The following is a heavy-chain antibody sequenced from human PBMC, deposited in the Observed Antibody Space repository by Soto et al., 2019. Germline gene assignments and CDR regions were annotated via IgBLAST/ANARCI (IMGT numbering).Heavy chain of an antibody. CDR3: AKDRLMVYATGQLGFGC. Sequence: GGSLRLSCAASGFTFSSYAMSWVRQAPGKGLEWVPAISGSGGSTYYADSVKGRFTISRDNSKNTLYLQMNSLRAEDTSVYYFAKDRLMVYATGQLGFGCWGQGTLVT. J-gene: IGHJ4*02. CDR1: GFTFSSYA. CDR2: ISGSGGST. V-gene: IGHV3-23*01. D-gene: IGHD2-8*01.